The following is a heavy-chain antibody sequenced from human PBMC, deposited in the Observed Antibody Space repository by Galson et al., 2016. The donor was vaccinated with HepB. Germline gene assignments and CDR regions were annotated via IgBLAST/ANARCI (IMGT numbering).Heavy chain of an antibody. Sequence: SVKVSCKASGYTFSSYGINWVRQAPGQGLEWMGWISTYNGNTNSARNFQGRVTMTTDTSTSTAYMELRSLRSDDTALYDCARGGGRGYSYRGDYWGQGTLVTVSS. CDR2: ISTYNGNT. CDR1: GYTFSSYG. CDR3: ARGGGRGYSYRGDY. D-gene: IGHD5-18*01. J-gene: IGHJ4*02. V-gene: IGHV1-18*04.